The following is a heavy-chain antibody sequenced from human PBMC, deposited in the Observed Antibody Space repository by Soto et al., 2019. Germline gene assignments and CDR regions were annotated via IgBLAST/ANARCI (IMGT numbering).Heavy chain of an antibody. V-gene: IGHV1-3*01. CDR1: GYTLTTYA. J-gene: IGHJ3*01. CDR2: ISAGNGNT. CDR3: ARDGSISDAFDL. D-gene: IGHD2-21*01. Sequence: QVQLVQSGAEVKKPGASVKVSCKASGYTLTTYAIHSVRQAPGQRLEWMGWISAGNGNTKSSQKFQGRVTITRDTSASTGYMELSSLRSEDTAVYYCARDGSISDAFDLWGQGTMVTVSS.